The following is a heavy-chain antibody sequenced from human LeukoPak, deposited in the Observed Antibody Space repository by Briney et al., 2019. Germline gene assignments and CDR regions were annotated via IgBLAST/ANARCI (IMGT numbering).Heavy chain of an antibody. J-gene: IGHJ4*02. D-gene: IGHD2-15*01. V-gene: IGHV3-48*01. CDR3: AGEYCSGGSCYVYY. Sequence: PGGSLRLSCAASGFTFSSYGMHWVRQAPGKGLEWVSYISSSSSTIYYADSVKGRFTISRDNAKNSLYLQMNSLRAEDTAVYYCAGEYCSGGSCYVYYWGQGTLVTVSS. CDR2: ISSSSSTI. CDR1: GFTFSSYG.